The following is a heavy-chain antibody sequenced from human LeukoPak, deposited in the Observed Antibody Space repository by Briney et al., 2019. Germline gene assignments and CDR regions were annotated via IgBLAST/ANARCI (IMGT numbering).Heavy chain of an antibody. V-gene: IGHV4-34*01. D-gene: IGHD3-10*01. CDR3: ARGGYGSGSYPYYYYYYGMDV. Sequence: SETLSLTCTVSGGSISSYYWSWIRQPPGKGLEWIGEINHSGSTNYNPSLKSRVTISVDTSKNQFSLKLSSVTAADTAVYYCARGGYGSGSYPYYYYYYGMDVWGKGTTVTVSS. CDR1: GGSISSYY. J-gene: IGHJ6*04. CDR2: INHSGST.